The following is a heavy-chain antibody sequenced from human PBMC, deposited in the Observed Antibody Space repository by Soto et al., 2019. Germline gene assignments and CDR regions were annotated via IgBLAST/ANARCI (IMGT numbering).Heavy chain of an antibody. D-gene: IGHD1-1*01. CDR3: ARVDWSWFDP. Sequence: GGSLRLSCAASGFTVSSNYMSWVRQAPGKVLEWVSVIYSGGSTYYADSVKGRFTISRDNSKNTLYLQMNSLRAEDTAVYYCARVDWSWFDPWGQGTLVTVSS. V-gene: IGHV3-53*01. J-gene: IGHJ5*02. CDR1: GFTVSSNY. CDR2: IYSGGST.